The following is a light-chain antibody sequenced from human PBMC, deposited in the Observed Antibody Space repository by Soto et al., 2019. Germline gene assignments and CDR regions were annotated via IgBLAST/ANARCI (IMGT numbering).Light chain of an antibody. Sequence: QAVVTQPPSVSGAPGQRVTISCTGSSSNIGKIYGVNWYQQLPGAAPKLLIFGDNNRPSGVPDRFSGSKSGISASLAIAGLQAEDEAIYFCQSYDSSLAAVVFGAGTKVTVL. CDR1: SSNIGKIYG. J-gene: IGLJ2*01. CDR3: QSYDSSLAAVV. V-gene: IGLV1-40*01. CDR2: GDN.